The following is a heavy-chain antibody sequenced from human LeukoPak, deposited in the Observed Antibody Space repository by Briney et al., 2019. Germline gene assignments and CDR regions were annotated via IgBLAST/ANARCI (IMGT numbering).Heavy chain of an antibody. D-gene: IGHD2-2*01. Sequence: KPSETLSLTCAVYGGSLSGYYWSWVRQPAGKGMEWIGEINHSGSTNFNPSLKSRVTISVYTSKNQFSLKLSSVTAADMAVYYCARAAIVVVPVAPYYYYMDVWGKGTTVTVSS. V-gene: IGHV4-34*01. CDR1: GGSLSGYY. CDR2: INHSGST. J-gene: IGHJ6*03. CDR3: ARAAIVVVPVAPYYYYMDV.